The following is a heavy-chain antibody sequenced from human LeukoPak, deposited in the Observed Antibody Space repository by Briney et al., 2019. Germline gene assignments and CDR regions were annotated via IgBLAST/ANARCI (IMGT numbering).Heavy chain of an antibody. D-gene: IGHD3-16*01. V-gene: IGHV1-2*02. CDR1: GYTFTGYY. CDR3: ARDLRLGERGFDP. CDR2: INPSSGGT. Sequence: ASVKVSCKASGYTFTGYYMHWVRQAPGQELEWMGWINPSSGGTNYAQKFQGRVTMTRDTSISTAYMELSRLRSDDTAVYYCARDLRLGERGFDPWGQGTLVTVSS. J-gene: IGHJ5*02.